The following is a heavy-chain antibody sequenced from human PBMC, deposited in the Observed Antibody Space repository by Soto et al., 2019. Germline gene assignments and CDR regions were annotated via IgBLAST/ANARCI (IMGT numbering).Heavy chain of an antibody. CDR3: AKDTGSSGWLFDY. D-gene: IGHD6-19*01. J-gene: IGHJ4*02. CDR2: ISLSGGST. Sequence: SCKTSGYTYSSDYMHWVRQAPGKGLEWVSHISLSGGSTTYADSVKGRFTISRDNSKNTLYLQMNSLRAEDTAVYYCAKDTGSSGWLFDYWGQGTLVTAPQ. V-gene: IGHV3-23*01. CDR1: GYTYSSDY.